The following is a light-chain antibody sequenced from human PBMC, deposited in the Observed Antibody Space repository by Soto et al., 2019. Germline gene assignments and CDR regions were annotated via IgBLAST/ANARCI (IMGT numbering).Light chain of an antibody. V-gene: IGLV2-14*01. CDR3: CSYTTISTLV. CDR2: DVN. CDR1: SSDVGGYNY. Sequence: QSVLTQPASVSGSPGQSITMSCTGTSSDVGGYNYVSWYQQHPGKAPKLMIYDVNNRPSGVSNRFSGSKSGNTASLTISGLQAEVVADYYCCSYTTISTLVFGTCTKLTVL. J-gene: IGLJ1*01.